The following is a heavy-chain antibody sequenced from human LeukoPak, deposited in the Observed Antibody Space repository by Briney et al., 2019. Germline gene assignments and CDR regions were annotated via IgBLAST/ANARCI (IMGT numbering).Heavy chain of an antibody. CDR3: ARTPNSIAAAGRLSGYFQH. CDR2: MNPNSGNT. J-gene: IGHJ1*01. Sequence: PGASVKVSCKASGYTFTSYDINWVRQATGQGLEWMGWMNPNSGNTGYAQKFQGRVTMTRNTSISTAYMELSSLRSEDTAVYYCARTPNSIAAAGRLSGYFQHWGQGTLVTVSS. D-gene: IGHD6-13*01. CDR1: GYTFTSYD. V-gene: IGHV1-8*01.